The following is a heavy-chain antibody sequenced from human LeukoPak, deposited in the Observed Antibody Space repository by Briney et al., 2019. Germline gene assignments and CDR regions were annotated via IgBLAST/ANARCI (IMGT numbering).Heavy chain of an antibody. J-gene: IGHJ4*02. CDR3: ARGGTYARESDY. V-gene: IGHV3-30*03. D-gene: IGHD3-16*01. CDR2: ISHDGSGK. Sequence: GGSLRLSCAASGFTFNGNAMQWVRQAPGKGLGWVAHISHDGSGKYYRDSVKGRFTISRDDSKNTLYLQLNSLRAEDTAVYYCARGGTYARESDYWGQGTLVTVSS. CDR1: GFTFNGNA.